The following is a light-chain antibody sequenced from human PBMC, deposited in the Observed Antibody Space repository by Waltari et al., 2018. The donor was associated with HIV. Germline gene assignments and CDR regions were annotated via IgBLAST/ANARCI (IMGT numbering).Light chain of an antibody. J-gene: IGKJ1*01. CDR2: KAS. V-gene: IGKV1-5*03. CDR3: QQSRT. Sequence: DIQMTQSPSTLSASVGDRVTITCRASQSISSWLAWYQQKPGEAPKLLIYKASSLESGVPSRFSGSGSGTEFTLTISSLQPDDFATYYCQQSRTFGQGTKVDIK. CDR1: QSISSW.